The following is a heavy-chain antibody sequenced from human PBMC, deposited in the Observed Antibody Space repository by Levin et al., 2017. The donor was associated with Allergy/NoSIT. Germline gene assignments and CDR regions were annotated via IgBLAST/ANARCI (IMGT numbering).Heavy chain of an antibody. CDR1: GGSISSGDYY. CDR3: AREGYAPPYHGMDV. J-gene: IGHJ6*02. CDR2: IYYSGST. D-gene: IGHD2-8*01. Sequence: SQTLSLTCTVSGGSISSGDYYWSWIRQPPGKGLEWIGNIYYSGSTYYNTSLKSRVSISVDTSKNQFSLKLSSVTAADTAVYYCAREGYAPPYHGMDVWGQGTTVTVSS. V-gene: IGHV4-30-4*01.